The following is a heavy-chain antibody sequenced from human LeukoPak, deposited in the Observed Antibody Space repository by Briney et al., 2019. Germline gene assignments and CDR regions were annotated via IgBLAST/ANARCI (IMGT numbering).Heavy chain of an antibody. Sequence: PGGSLRLSCAASGFTFSSYGMPWVRQAPGKGLEWVAVISYDGSNKYYADSVKGRFTISRDNSKNTLYLQMNSLRAEDTAVYYCAKDTSAMPDYWGQGTLVTVSS. CDR2: ISYDGSNK. D-gene: IGHD2-2*01. CDR1: GFTFSSYG. CDR3: AKDTSAMPDY. J-gene: IGHJ4*02. V-gene: IGHV3-30*18.